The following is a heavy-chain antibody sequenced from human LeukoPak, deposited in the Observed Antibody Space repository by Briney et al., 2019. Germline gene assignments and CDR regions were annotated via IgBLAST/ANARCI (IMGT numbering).Heavy chain of an antibody. V-gene: IGHV4-30-4*01. CDR3: ARIQGNGAYGWDYFDY. Sequence: SETLSLTCTVSGGSINNGDNYWSWIRQPPGKGLEWLAFVYYRGTAHYNPSLRSRLTISIDTSQNQFSLRLTSVTAADTAVYYCARIQGNGAYGWDYFDYWGRGTLVAVSS. J-gene: IGHJ4*02. CDR1: GGSINNGDNY. D-gene: IGHD3-16*01. CDR2: VYYRGTA.